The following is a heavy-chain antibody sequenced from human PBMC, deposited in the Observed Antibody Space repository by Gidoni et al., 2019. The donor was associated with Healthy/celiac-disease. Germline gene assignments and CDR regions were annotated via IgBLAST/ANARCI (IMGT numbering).Heavy chain of an antibody. CDR3: AREGVSYYGMDV. CDR2: IIPILGIA. J-gene: IGHJ6*02. CDR1: GGTFSSYT. Sequence: QVQLVQPGAEVKKPGSSVKVSCKASGGTFSSYTISWVRQAPGQGLEWMVRIIPILGIANYAQKFQGRVTITADKSTSTAYMELSSLRSEDTAVYYCAREGVSYYGMDVWGQGTTVTVSS. V-gene: IGHV1-69*08. D-gene: IGHD2-8*01.